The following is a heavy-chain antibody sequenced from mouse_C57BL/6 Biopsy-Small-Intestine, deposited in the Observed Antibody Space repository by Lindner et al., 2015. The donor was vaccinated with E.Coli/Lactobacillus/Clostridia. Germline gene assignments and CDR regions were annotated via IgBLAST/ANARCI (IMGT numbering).Heavy chain of an antibody. CDR3: VKGWEYCGDGGCSLGRY. Sequence: SVKVSCKASGYAFTHYPIHWVRQAPGQRLEWMGWINTGNTKTKYSQKFQGRIIITRDTSADTSYMELTSLRSEDTAVYYCVKGWEYCGDGGCSLGRYWGQGTLVTVSS. J-gene: IGHJ4*01. CDR1: GYAFTHYP. V-gene: IGHV1-84*02. CDR2: INTGNTKT. D-gene: IGHD2-13*01.